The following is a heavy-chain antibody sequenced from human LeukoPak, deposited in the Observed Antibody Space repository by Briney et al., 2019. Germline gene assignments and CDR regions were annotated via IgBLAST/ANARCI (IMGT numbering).Heavy chain of an antibody. D-gene: IGHD3-22*01. CDR1: GGTFSSYA. Sequence: SVKVSCTASGGTFSSYAISWVRQAPGQGLEWMGRIIPIFGTANYAQKFQGRVTITTDESTSTAYMELSSLRSEDTAVYYCARPRYDSSAFDIWGQGTMVTVSS. V-gene: IGHV1-69*05. CDR3: ARPRYDSSAFDI. CDR2: IIPIFGTA. J-gene: IGHJ3*02.